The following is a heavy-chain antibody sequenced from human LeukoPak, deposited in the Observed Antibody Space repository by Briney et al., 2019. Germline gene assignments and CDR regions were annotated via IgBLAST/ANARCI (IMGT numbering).Heavy chain of an antibody. Sequence: SVKVSCKASGGTFSSYAITWGRHAPGQGLEWMGGIIPIFGTANYAQKFQGRVTITTDESTSTAYMELSSLRSEDTAVYYCARDGYYGSGSDNNYYYYYSMDVWGKGTTVTVSS. CDR1: GGTFSSYA. V-gene: IGHV1-69*05. CDR3: ARDGYYGSGSDNNYYYYYSMDV. D-gene: IGHD3-10*01. J-gene: IGHJ6*03. CDR2: IIPIFGTA.